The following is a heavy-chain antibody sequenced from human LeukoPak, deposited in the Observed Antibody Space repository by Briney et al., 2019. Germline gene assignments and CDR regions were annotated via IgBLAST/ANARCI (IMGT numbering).Heavy chain of an antibody. CDR1: GFTFSTYD. CDR3: ARGPDSMTSFDF. D-gene: IGHD2/OR15-2a*01. J-gene: IGHJ4*02. V-gene: IGHV3-30*03. Sequence: PGRSLRLSCAASGFTFSTYDMHWVRQAPGKGLEWVAVISYDGSVKYYADSVKGRFTISRDNSKNTLYLQMNSLRAEDTAVYYCARGPDSMTSFDFWGQGTLVTVSS. CDR2: ISYDGSVK.